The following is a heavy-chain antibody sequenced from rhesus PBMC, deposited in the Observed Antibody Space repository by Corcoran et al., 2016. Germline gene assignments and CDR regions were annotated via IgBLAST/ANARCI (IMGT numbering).Heavy chain of an antibody. J-gene: IGHJ4*01. CDR3: ARGADSNYDHFDY. CDR1: GYTFSIYD. D-gene: IGHD4-23*01. V-gene: IGHV1-151*01. CDR2: ISPIVRIT. Sequence: QVQLVQSGAEVKKPGASVKLSCHASGYTFSIYDISCVRQALGQGRGWMGGISPIVRITNYAEKFQGRVTITADTSTSTAYMELSSLRSEDTAVYYCARGADSNYDHFDYWGQGVLVTVSS.